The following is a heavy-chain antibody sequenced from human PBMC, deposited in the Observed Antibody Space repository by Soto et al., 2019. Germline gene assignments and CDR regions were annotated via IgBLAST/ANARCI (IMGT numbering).Heavy chain of an antibody. J-gene: IGHJ6*03. CDR2: ISSSGSTI. D-gene: IGHD6-6*01. CDR3: ARPPASRRLGYYYYMDV. CDR1: RFPFRDSY. V-gene: IGHV3-11*01. Sequence: GSLKLSCASARFPFRDSYMSWLRQAPGKGLEWVSYISSSGSTIYYADSVKGRFTISRDNAKNSLYLQMNSLRAEDTAVYYCARPPASRRLGYYYYMDVWGKGT.